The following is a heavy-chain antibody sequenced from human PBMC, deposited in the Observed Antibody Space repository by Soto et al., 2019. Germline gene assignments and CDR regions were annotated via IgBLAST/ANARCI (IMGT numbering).Heavy chain of an antibody. CDR1: GYSFTSYW. CDR3: ARHPRSIAVAGTPYYYYGMDV. V-gene: IGHV5-10-1*01. D-gene: IGHD6-19*01. Sequence: PGESLKISCKGSGYSFTSYWISWVRQMPGKGLVWMGRIDPSDSYTNYSPSFQGHVNISADKSISTAYLQWSSLKASDTAMYYCARHPRSIAVAGTPYYYYGMDVWGQGTTVTVSS. CDR2: IDPSDSYT. J-gene: IGHJ6*02.